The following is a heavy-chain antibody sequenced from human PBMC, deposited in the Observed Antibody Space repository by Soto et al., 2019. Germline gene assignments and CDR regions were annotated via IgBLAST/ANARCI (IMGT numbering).Heavy chain of an antibody. Sequence: GGSLRLSCAASGFTFSSYSMNWVRQAPGKGLEWVSSISSSSSYIYYADSVKGRFTISRDNAKNSLYLQMNSLRAEDTAVYYCARDPRRGGAFDIWGQGTMVTVSS. CDR1: GFTFSSYS. V-gene: IGHV3-21*01. J-gene: IGHJ3*02. D-gene: IGHD3-16*01. CDR2: ISSSSSYI. CDR3: ARDPRRGGAFDI.